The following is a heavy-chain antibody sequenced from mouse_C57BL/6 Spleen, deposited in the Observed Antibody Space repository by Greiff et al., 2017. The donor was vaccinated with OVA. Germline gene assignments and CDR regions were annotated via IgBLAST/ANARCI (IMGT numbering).Heavy chain of an antibody. CDR1: GYSITSGYY. Sequence: EVKLVESGPGLVKPSQSLSLTCSVTGYSITSGYYWNWIRQFPGNKLEWMGYISYDGSNNYNPSLKNRISITRDTSKNQFFLKLNSVTTEDTATYYCARAVPGRYAMDYWGQGTSVTVSS. CDR2: ISYDGSN. CDR3: ARAVPGRYAMDY. J-gene: IGHJ4*01. V-gene: IGHV3-6*01.